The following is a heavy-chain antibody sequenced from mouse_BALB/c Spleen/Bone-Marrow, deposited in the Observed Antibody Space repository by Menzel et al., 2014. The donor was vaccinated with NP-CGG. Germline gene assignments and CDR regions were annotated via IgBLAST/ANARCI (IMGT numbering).Heavy chain of an antibody. CDR1: GFTFSDFY. CDR3: ARDVGYGNYFVY. Sequence: EVQLQQSGGGLVQPGDSLRLSCATSGFTFSDFYMEWVRQPPGKRLEWIAASRNKAKHYTTEYSASVKGRFIVSRDTSQSILYLQMNALRAEDTAIYYFARDVGYGNYFVYWGQGTLVTVSA. J-gene: IGHJ3*01. CDR2: SRNKAKHYTT. V-gene: IGHV7-1*02. D-gene: IGHD2-10*02.